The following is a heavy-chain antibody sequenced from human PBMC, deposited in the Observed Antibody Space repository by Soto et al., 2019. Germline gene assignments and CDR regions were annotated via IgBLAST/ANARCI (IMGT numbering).Heavy chain of an antibody. Sequence: GESLKISCQGSGYRFPNYWLAWVRQMPGKGLEWMGIIYPDDSDVRYSPSFQGHVTISADKSINTAYLQWSSLMASDTAMYYCAHTSSSKAFDVWGQGTMVTVSS. CDR2: IYPDDSDV. J-gene: IGHJ3*01. V-gene: IGHV5-51*01. D-gene: IGHD6-6*01. CDR1: GYRFPNYW. CDR3: AHTSSSKAFDV.